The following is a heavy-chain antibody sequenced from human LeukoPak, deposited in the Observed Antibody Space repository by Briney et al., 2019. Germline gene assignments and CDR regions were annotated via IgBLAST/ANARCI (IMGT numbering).Heavy chain of an antibody. CDR1: GGSFSGYY. CDR2: INHSGST. D-gene: IGHD6-19*01. V-gene: IGHV4-34*01. CDR3: ARKQWQVSHYFDY. J-gene: IGHJ4*02. Sequence: SETLSLTCAVYGGSFSGYYWSWIRQPPGKGLEWIGEINHSGSTNYNPSLKSRVTISVDTSKNQFSLKLSSVTAADTAVYYCARKQWQVSHYFDYWGQGTLVTVSS.